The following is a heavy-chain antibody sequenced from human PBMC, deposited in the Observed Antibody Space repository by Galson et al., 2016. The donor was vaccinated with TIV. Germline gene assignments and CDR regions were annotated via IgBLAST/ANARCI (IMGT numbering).Heavy chain of an antibody. CDR1: GFTFRSSA. CDR3: AREDQQDGSGWYSYYYYYGMDI. Sequence: SLRLSCAASGFTFRSSAMYWVRQAPGKGLQCVAIISYDGNYKYYADSVKGRFTISRDNSKNTLYLQMNGLRPADTALYYCAREDQQDGSGWYSYYYYYGMDIWGQGTTVTVS. D-gene: IGHD6-19*01. V-gene: IGHV3-30*04. CDR2: ISYDGNYK. J-gene: IGHJ6*02.